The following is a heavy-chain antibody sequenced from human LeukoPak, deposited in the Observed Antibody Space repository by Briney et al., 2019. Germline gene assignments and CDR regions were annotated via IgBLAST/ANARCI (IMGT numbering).Heavy chain of an antibody. CDR1: GGSFSGYY. CDR2: INHSGST. J-gene: IGHJ4*02. V-gene: IGHV4-34*01. CDR3: ARARRDGYPSLGY. Sequence: SETLSLTCAVYGGSFSGYYWSWIRQPPGKGLEWIGEINHSGSTNYNPSLKSRVTISVDTSKNQFSLKLSSVTAADTAVYYCARARRDGYPSLGYWGQGTLVTVSS. D-gene: IGHD5-24*01.